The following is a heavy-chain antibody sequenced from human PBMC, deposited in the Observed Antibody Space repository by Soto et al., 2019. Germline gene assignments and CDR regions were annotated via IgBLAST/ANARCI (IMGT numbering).Heavy chain of an antibody. V-gene: IGHV1-2*04. D-gene: IGHD6-13*01. CDR1: GYTFTGYY. J-gene: IGHJ6*02. CDR2: INPNSGGT. Sequence: ASVKVSCKASGYTFTGYYMHWVRQAPGQGLEWMGWINPNSGGTNYAQKFQGWVTMTRDTSISTAYMELSRLRSDDTAVYYCARDMGIAAAGFPPYYYGMDVWGQGTTVTSP. CDR3: ARDMGIAAAGFPPYYYGMDV.